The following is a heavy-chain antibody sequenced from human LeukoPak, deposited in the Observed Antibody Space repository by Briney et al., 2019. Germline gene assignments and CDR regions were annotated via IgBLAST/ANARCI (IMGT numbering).Heavy chain of an antibody. CDR3: ARDGPVNFDS. CDR2: TYYRSQWYN. Sequence: SQTLSLTCAISGDSVSSDSAAWNWIRQSPSRGLEWLGRTYYRSQWYNDYALSVKSRVTINPDTSKNQFSLHLNSVTPEDTAVYYCARDGPVNFDSWGQGTLVTVSS. J-gene: IGHJ4*02. V-gene: IGHV6-1*01. CDR1: GDSVSSDSAA.